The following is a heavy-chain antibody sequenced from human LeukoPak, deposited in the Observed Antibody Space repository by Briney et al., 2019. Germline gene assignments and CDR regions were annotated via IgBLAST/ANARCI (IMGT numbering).Heavy chain of an antibody. D-gene: IGHD1-14*01. Sequence: SETLSLTCAVYGGSFSSYYRNWFRQPPGKGPEWIGEINYSGSTKYNPSLKSRVTISIDTSKNQFSLKLSSVTAADTAVYYCAQARNNMCGWGKLATVTVSS. CDR1: GGSFSSYY. J-gene: IGHJ6*03. V-gene: IGHV4-34*01. CDR2: INYSGST. CDR3: AQARNNMCG.